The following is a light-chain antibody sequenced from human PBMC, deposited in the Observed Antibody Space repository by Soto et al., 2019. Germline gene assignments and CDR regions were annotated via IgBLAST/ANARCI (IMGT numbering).Light chain of an antibody. CDR2: KAS. Sequence: DIQMTQSPSTLSASVGDRVTITCRASQSISSWLAWYQQKPGKAPNLLIYKASSLESGVPSRFSGSGSGTEFPLTISSLQPDYFASYYCQQYQSYWTFGQGTKVEIK. J-gene: IGKJ1*01. V-gene: IGKV1-5*03. CDR3: QQYQSYWT. CDR1: QSISSW.